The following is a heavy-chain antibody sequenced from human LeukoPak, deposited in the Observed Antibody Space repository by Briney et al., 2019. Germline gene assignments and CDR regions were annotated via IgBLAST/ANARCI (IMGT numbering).Heavy chain of an antibody. V-gene: IGHV3-23*01. CDR1: GFTFSSYA. D-gene: IGHD3-3*01. Sequence: GGSLRLSCAASGFTFSSYAMGWVRQAPGKGLEWVSAISGSDGSTYYADSVKGRFTISRDNSKNTLYLQMNSLRAEDTAVYYCAKESLYDFWSGYPMYYFDYWGQGTLVTVSS. J-gene: IGHJ4*02. CDR3: AKESLYDFWSGYPMYYFDY. CDR2: ISGSDGST.